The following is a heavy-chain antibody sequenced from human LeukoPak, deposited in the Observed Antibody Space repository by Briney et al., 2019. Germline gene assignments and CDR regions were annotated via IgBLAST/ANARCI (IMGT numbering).Heavy chain of an antibody. Sequence: GGSLRLSCAASGFTFSTYEMNWARQAPGKGLEWVSYSSGSGGTIYYGDSVKGRFTISRDNAKNSLYLQMNSLRAEDTAVYYCARSSGGTFDIWGQGTMVTVSS. CDR1: GFTFSTYE. D-gene: IGHD3-10*01. CDR2: SSGSGGTI. V-gene: IGHV3-48*03. J-gene: IGHJ3*02. CDR3: ARSSGGTFDI.